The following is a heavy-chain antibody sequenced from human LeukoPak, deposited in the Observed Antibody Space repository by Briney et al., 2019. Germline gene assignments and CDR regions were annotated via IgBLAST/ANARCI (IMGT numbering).Heavy chain of an antibody. CDR3: AKARGWTRVDYLLNGDAFDI. CDR1: GYTFTSYY. V-gene: IGHV1-46*01. CDR2: INPSGGST. D-gene: IGHD3/OR15-3a*01. J-gene: IGHJ3*02. Sequence: ASVKVSCKASGYTFTSYYMHWVRQAPGQGLEWMGIINPSGGSTSYAQKFQGRVTMTRDMSTSTVYMELSSLRSEDTAVYYCAKARGWTRVDYLLNGDAFDIWGQGTMVTVSS.